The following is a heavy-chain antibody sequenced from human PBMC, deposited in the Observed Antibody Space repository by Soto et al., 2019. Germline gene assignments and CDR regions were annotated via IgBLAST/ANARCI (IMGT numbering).Heavy chain of an antibody. D-gene: IGHD3-3*01. CDR3: ARDLENGMDV. CDR1: GGSISGYY. CDR2: IYYSGST. Sequence: SETLSLTCTVSGGSISGYYWSWIRQPPGKGLEWIGYIYYSGSTNYNPSLKSRVTISVDTSKNQFSLKLSSVTAAATAVYYCARDLENGMDVWGQGTTVTVSS. V-gene: IGHV4-59*01. J-gene: IGHJ6*02.